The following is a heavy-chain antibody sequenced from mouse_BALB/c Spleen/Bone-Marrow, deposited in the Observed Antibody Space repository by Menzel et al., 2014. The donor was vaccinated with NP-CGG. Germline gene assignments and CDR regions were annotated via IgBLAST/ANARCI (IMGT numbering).Heavy chain of an antibody. CDR2: ISDGGSYT. V-gene: IGHV5-4*02. D-gene: IGHD2-4*01. J-gene: IGHJ4*01. CDR3: ARIYYDYDGGVYYYAMDY. Sequence: EVKLVESGGGLVKPGGSLKLSCAASGFTFSDYYMYWVRQTPEKRLEWVATISDGGSYTYCPDSVKGRFTISRDNAKNNLYLQMSSLKSEDTAMYYCARIYYDYDGGVYYYAMDYWGQGTSVTVSS. CDR1: GFTFSDYY.